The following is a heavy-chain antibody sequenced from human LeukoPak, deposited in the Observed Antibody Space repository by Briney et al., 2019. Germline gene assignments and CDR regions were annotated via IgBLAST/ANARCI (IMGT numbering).Heavy chain of an antibody. D-gene: IGHD2-2*01. Sequence: RGSLRLSRAASGFTFSSYAMHWVRQAPGKGGEWVAVISYDGSNKYYADSAKGRFTSSRDNSKNTLYLQMNSLRAEDTAVYYCARDSTDDSWFDPWGQGTLVTVSS. CDR2: ISYDGSNK. J-gene: IGHJ5*02. CDR1: GFTFSSYA. V-gene: IGHV3-30-3*01. CDR3: ARDSTDDSWFDP.